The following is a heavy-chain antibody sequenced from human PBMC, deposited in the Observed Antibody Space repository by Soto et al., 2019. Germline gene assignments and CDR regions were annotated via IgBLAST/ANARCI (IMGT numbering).Heavy chain of an antibody. D-gene: IGHD2-2*01. CDR1: GFTFSNFA. Sequence: GGSLRLSCAASGFTFSNFAMNWVRQATGKGLEWVSGISGRGGTTYYADSVQGRFTISRDNSKNTLYLQMNSLRAEDTALYYSAKRDTTSPRGAFDIWGQGTMVTVSS. CDR3: AKRDTTSPRGAFDI. J-gene: IGHJ3*02. CDR2: ISGRGGTT. V-gene: IGHV3-23*01.